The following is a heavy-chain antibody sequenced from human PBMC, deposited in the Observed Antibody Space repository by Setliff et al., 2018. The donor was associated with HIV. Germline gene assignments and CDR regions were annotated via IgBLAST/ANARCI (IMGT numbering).Heavy chain of an antibody. CDR1: GAPISSYY. V-gene: IGHV4-59*08. D-gene: IGHD2-2*01. Sequence: ASETLSLTCKVSGAPISSYYWNWIRQPPGKGLEWIGYIYNSGYSNSKPSLKSRVTISLDTSKNQFSLKLSSVTAADAAVYYCGTAMYYYYGLDVWGQGIRVTVSS. CDR2: IYNSGYS. J-gene: IGHJ6*02. CDR3: GTAMYYYYGLDV.